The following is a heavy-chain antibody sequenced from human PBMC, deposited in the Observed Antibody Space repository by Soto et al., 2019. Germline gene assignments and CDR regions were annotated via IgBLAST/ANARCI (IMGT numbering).Heavy chain of an antibody. Sequence: ETRSLTCTVSCASISGFYWSWIRKSAGKGLEWIGRIYATGTTDYNPSLKSRVMMSVDTSKKQFSLKLRSVTAADTAVYYCVRDGTKTLRDWFEPWGQGISVTVSS. V-gene: IGHV4-4*07. CDR3: VRDGTKTLRDWFEP. J-gene: IGHJ5*02. CDR2: IYATGTT. D-gene: IGHD1-1*01. CDR1: CASISGFY.